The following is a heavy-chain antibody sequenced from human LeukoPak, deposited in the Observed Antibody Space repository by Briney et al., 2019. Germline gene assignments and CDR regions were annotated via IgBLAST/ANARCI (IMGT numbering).Heavy chain of an antibody. CDR3: ARDTVAATPRIDY. CDR1: GGSFSGYY. V-gene: IGHV4-34*01. D-gene: IGHD2-15*01. Sequence: SETLSLTCAVYGGSFSGYYWSWIRQPPGKGLEWIGETNHSGSTNYNPSLKSRVAISVDTSKNQFSLKLSSVTAADTAVYYCARDTVAATPRIDYWGQGTLVTVSS. J-gene: IGHJ4*02. CDR2: TNHSGST.